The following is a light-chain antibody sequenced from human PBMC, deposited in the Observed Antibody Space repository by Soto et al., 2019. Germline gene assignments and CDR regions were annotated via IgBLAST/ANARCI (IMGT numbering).Light chain of an antibody. V-gene: IGLV1-47*01. J-gene: IGLJ2*01. Sequence: QSVLTQPPSASGTPGQRVTISCSGSSSNIGSNFVYWYQQLPGTAPKLLIYRNNQRPSGVPDRISGSKSGTSVSLAISGLRSEDEADYFCAVWDDSLNGVVFGGGTKVTVL. CDR1: SSNIGSNF. CDR2: RNN. CDR3: AVWDDSLNGVV.